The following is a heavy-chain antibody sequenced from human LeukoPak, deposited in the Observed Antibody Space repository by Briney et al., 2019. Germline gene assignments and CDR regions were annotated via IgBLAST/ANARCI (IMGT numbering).Heavy chain of an antibody. J-gene: IGHJ4*02. CDR3: ASMAPRYSSSWYREYFDY. CDR1: GFTFSSYW. Sequence: GGSLRLSCAASGFTFSSYWMSWVRQAPGKGLEWVANIKQDGSEKYYVDSVKGRFTISRDNAKNSLYLQMNSLRAEDTAVYYCASMAPRYSSSWYREYFDYWGQGTLVTVSS. V-gene: IGHV3-7*01. CDR2: IKQDGSEK. D-gene: IGHD6-13*01.